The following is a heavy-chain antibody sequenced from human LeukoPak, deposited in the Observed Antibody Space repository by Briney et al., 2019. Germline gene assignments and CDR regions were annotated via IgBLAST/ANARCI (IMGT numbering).Heavy chain of an antibody. J-gene: IGHJ4*02. Sequence: SETLSLTCTVSGGSINNYYWSWIRQTPGKGLVWIGYISNSGSTNYNPSLKTRVTISLDTSKNQFSLKLSSVTAADTAVFYCARDTYDTLTGYFLFDYWGQGTLVTVSS. D-gene: IGHD3-9*01. CDR3: ARDTYDTLTGYFLFDY. CDR2: ISNSGST. V-gene: IGHV4-59*01. CDR1: GGSINNYY.